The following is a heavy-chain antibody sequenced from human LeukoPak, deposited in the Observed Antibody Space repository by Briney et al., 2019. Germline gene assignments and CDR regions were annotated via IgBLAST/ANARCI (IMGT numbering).Heavy chain of an antibody. CDR2: IWYYGSNK. CDR1: GFTFISYG. V-gene: IGHV3-33*01. D-gene: IGHD6-13*01. CDR3: ARAGGGSWPKNNWFDP. Sequence: PGRSLRLSCAASGFTFISYGMHWVRQAPGKGLEWVAVIWYYGSNKYYADSVEGRFTISRDNSKNTLYLQMNSLRAEDTAVYYCARAGGGSWPKNNWFDPWGQGTLVTVSS. J-gene: IGHJ5*01.